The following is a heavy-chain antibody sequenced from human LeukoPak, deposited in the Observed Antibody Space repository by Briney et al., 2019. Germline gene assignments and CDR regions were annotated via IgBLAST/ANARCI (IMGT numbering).Heavy chain of an antibody. V-gene: IGHV3-30*14. CDR2: VSYEGTIK. CDR1: GFAFSNFA. Sequence: GGSLRLSCAASGFAFSNFAMHWVRQAPGKGLQWVAVVSYEGTIKYYSDSAKGRFTISRDNSNSLISLQMDNLTTEDTAVYYCAREKFDSWGQGTLVTVSS. J-gene: IGHJ5*01. CDR3: AREKFDS.